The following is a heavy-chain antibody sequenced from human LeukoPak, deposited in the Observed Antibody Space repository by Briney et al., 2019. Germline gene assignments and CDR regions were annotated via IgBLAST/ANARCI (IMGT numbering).Heavy chain of an antibody. CDR2: IRYDGTSK. J-gene: IGHJ4*02. V-gene: IGHV3-30*02. CDR1: GFTFSSSG. D-gene: IGHD1-26*01. CDR3: AKETRGSYSDY. Sequence: GGSLRLYCAASGFTFSSSGMRCVHPPPGKRLEWVAFIRYDGTSKYYADSVKGRFTISRDSSKITVYLQMNSLRAEDTAVYYCAKETRGSYSDYWGQGTLVTVSS.